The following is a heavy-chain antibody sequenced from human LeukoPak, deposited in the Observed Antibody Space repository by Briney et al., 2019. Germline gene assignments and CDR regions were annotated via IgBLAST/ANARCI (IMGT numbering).Heavy chain of an antibody. J-gene: IGHJ4*02. Sequence: PSETLSPTCTVSGGSISSYYWNWIRQPPGKGLEWIGYVYSSGSTNYNPSLKSRVTISVDTSKNQFSLKLNSVTAADTAVYYCARRMSHLYNFEYWGQGTLVTVSS. CDR3: ARRMSHLYNFEY. CDR2: VYSSGST. V-gene: IGHV4-59*08. D-gene: IGHD5-24*01. CDR1: GGSISSYY.